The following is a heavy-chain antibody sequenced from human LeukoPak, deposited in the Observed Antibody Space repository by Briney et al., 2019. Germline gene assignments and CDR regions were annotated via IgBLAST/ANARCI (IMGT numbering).Heavy chain of an antibody. CDR3: AITYYDILTGYIVDY. CDR1: GGSISSYY. Sequence: PSETLSLTCTVSGGSISSYYWSWIRQPAGKGLEWIGRIYTSGSTNYNPSLKSRVTISVDTSKNQFSLKLSSVTAADTAVYYCAITYYDILTGYIVDYWGQGTLVTVSS. CDR2: IYTSGST. J-gene: IGHJ4*02. V-gene: IGHV4-4*07. D-gene: IGHD3-9*01.